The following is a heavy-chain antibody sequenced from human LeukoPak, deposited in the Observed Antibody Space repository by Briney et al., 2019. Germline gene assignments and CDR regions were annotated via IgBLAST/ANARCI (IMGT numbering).Heavy chain of an antibody. Sequence: GGSLRLSCAASGFAFSSYDMHWVRQATGKGLEWVSAIGTAGDTYYPGSVKGRFTISRENAKNSLYLQMNSLRAGDTAVYYCARGMGEPQWSHYYYGTDVWGQGTTVTVSS. CDR3: ARGMGEPQWSHYYYGTDV. J-gene: IGHJ6*02. CDR1: GFAFSSYD. CDR2: IGTAGDT. V-gene: IGHV3-13*01. D-gene: IGHD3-16*01.